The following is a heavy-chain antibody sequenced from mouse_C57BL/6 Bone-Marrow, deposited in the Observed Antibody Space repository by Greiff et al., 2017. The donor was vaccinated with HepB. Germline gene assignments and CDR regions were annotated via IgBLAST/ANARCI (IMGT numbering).Heavy chain of an antibody. V-gene: IGHV1-81*01. J-gene: IGHJ1*03. CDR1: GYTFTSYG. D-gene: IGHD1-1*01. Sequence: QVQLQQSGAELARPGASVKLSCKASGYTFTSYGISWVKQRTGQGLEWIGEIYPRSGNTYYNEKFKGKATLTADKSSSTAYMELRSLTSEDSAVYFCARLGLYSGRSYTHWGIEVWGTGTTVTVSS. CDR3: ARLGLYSGRSYTHWGIEV. CDR2: IYPRSGNT.